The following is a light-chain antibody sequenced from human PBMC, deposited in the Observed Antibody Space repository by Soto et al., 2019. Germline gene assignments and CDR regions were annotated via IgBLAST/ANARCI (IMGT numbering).Light chain of an antibody. V-gene: IGKV3-20*01. CDR2: GAS. CDR3: QQYGSSPPT. J-gene: IGKJ1*01. Sequence: EIVLTQSRGTLSLSPGERATLSCRASQSVSSSYLAWYQQKPGQAPRLLIYGASSRATGIPDRFSGSGSGTDFTLTISRLEPEDFAVYYCQQYGSSPPTFGQGTKV. CDR1: QSVSSSY.